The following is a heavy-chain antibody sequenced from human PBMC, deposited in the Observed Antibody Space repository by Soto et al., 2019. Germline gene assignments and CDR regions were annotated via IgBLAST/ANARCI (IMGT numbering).Heavy chain of an antibody. CDR1: GGSISSGDYY. CDR2: IYYSGST. D-gene: IGHD3-10*01. Sequence: SETLSLTCTVSGGSISSGDYYWSWIRQPPGKGLEWIGYIYYSGSTYYNPSLKSRVTISVDTSKNQFSLKLSSVTAADTAVYYCAREREGSYYGSGSINYGTDVWGQGTTVTVSS. J-gene: IGHJ6*02. CDR3: AREREGSYYGSGSINYGTDV. V-gene: IGHV4-30-4*01.